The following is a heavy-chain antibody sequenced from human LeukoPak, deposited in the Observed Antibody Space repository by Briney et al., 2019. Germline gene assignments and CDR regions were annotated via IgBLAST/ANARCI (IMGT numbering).Heavy chain of an antibody. Sequence: PSETLSLTCDISGDSISSYYWSWVRQPPGKGLEWIGYIYNSGSIHYNPSLKSRVSISVDTSKNQFSLNLGSVTAADTAVYYCARVGEMATIRDWGPGFLVTVSS. CDR1: GDSISSYY. V-gene: IGHV4-59*01. D-gene: IGHD5-24*01. CDR3: ARVGEMATIRD. CDR2: IYNSGSI. J-gene: IGHJ4*02.